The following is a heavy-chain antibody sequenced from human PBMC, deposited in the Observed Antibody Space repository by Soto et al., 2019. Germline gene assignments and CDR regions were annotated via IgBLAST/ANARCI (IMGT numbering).Heavy chain of an antibody. CDR2: IIPIFGTA. V-gene: IGHV1-69*06. Sequence: SVKVSCKASGGTFSSYAISWVRQAPGQGLEWMGGIIPIFGTANYAQKFQGRVTITADKSTSTAYMELSSLRSEDTAVYYCARFDWNHAYFDYWGQGTLVTVSS. CDR3: ARFDWNHAYFDY. J-gene: IGHJ4*02. D-gene: IGHD3-9*01. CDR1: GGTFSSYA.